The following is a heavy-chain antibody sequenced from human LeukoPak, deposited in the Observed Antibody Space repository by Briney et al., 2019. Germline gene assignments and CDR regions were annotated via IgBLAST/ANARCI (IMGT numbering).Heavy chain of an antibody. CDR3: ARGEVPAAIDY. D-gene: IGHD2-2*01. CDR2: IYPGDSDT. CDR1: GYSFTSYW. Sequence: GESLKISCKGSGYSFTSYWIGWVRQMPGKGLEWMGIIYPGDSDTRYSPSFQGQVTISADTSFSTAYLQWNSLKASDTAMYYCARGEVPAAIDYWGQGTLVTVSS. J-gene: IGHJ4*02. V-gene: IGHV5-51*01.